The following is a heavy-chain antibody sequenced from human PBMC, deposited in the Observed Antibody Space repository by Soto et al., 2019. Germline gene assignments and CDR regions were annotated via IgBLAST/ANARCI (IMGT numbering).Heavy chain of an antibody. CDR2: ISSSSGYI. CDR3: ATAPVLRFLEWSPFGPSGYFDY. J-gene: IGHJ4*02. CDR1: GFTFSSYS. D-gene: IGHD3-3*01. V-gene: IGHV3-21*01. Sequence: GGSLRLSCAASGFTFSSYSMNWVRQAPGKGLEWVSSISSSSGYIYYADSVKGRFTISRDNAKNSLYLQMNSLRAEDTAVYYCATAPVLRFLEWSPFGPSGYFDYWGQG.